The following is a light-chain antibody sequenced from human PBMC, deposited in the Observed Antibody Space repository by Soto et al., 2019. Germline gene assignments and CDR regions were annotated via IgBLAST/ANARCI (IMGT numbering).Light chain of an antibody. CDR3: MQALQAPPT. CDR2: LGS. V-gene: IGKV2-28*01. J-gene: IGKJ1*01. Sequence: DIVMTQSPLSLPVTPGEPASISCRSSQSLLHSNGYSYLDWYLQKPGQSPQLLIYLGSNRASGVPARFSGSGSGTDFTLKISRVEAEDVGVYYCMQALQAPPTFGPGTKVEIK. CDR1: QSLLHSNGYSY.